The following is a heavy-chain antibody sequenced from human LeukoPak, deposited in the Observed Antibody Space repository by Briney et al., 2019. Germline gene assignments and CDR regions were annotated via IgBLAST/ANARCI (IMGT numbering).Heavy chain of an antibody. V-gene: IGHV4-61*01. CDR1: GGSVSSGSYY. J-gene: IGHJ6*02. D-gene: IGHD3-3*01. CDR2: IYYSGST. Sequence: SETLPLTCTVSGGSVSSGSYYWSWIRQPPGKGLEWIGYIYYSGSTNYNPSLKSRVTISVDTSKNQFSLKLSSVTAADTAVYYCARAGGYDFWSGFYYYYGMDVWGQGTTVTVSS. CDR3: ARAGGYDFWSGFYYYYGMDV.